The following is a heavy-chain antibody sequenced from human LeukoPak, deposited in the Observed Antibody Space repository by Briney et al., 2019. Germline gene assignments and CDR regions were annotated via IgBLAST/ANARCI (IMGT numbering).Heavy chain of an antibody. CDR3: ARALSGHYNFDY. CDR1: GFTFSTYA. Sequence: PGGSLRLSCVASGFTFSTYAMNWVRQGPGKGLEWVSTISASGASTWYADSVKGRFTISRDNSKNTLYLQMNSLRADVTAVYVCARALSGHYNFDYWGEGTLVTASP. V-gene: IGHV3-23*01. CDR2: ISASGAST. D-gene: IGHD3-3*01. J-gene: IGHJ4*02.